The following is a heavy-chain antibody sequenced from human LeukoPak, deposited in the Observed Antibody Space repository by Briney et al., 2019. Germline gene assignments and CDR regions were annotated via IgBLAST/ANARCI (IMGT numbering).Heavy chain of an antibody. Sequence: ASVKVSCKASGYTFTSYGISWVRQAPGQGLEWMGWISAYNGNTHYAQKVQGRITITKDTSTSTAYMELKSLRSDDTAVYYCSRVQRAFTYVNVDYWGQGTLVTVSS. CDR1: GYTFTSYG. CDR2: ISAYNGNT. J-gene: IGHJ4*02. CDR3: SRVQRAFTYVNVDY. D-gene: IGHD1-1*01. V-gene: IGHV1-18*01.